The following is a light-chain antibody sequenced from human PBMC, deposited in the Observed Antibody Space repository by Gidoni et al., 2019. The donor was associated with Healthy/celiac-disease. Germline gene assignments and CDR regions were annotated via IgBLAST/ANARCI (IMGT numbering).Light chain of an antibody. J-gene: IGKJ4*01. CDR3: QQYYSTPPT. Sequence: DIVMPQSPDSLAVSLGERATINCKSSQSVFYSSNNKNYLAWYQQKPGQPPKLLIYWASTRESGVPDRVSGSGSGTDFTLTISSLQAEDVAVYYCQQYYSTPPTFGGGTKVEIK. CDR2: WAS. V-gene: IGKV4-1*01. CDR1: QSVFYSSNNKNY.